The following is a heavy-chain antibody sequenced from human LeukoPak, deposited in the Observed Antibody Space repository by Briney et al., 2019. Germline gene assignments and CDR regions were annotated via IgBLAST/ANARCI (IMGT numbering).Heavy chain of an antibody. CDR3: AREAHYYNSRGQSYY. D-gene: IGHD3-22*01. J-gene: IGHJ4*02. CDR2: INHSGST. Sequence: SETLSLTCAVYGGSFSGYYWSWIRQPPGKGLEWIGEINHSGSTNYNPSLKSRVTISVDTSKNQFSLKLSSVTAADTAVYYCAREAHYYNSRGQSYYCGQGNLVTVSS. CDR1: GGSFSGYY. V-gene: IGHV4-34*01.